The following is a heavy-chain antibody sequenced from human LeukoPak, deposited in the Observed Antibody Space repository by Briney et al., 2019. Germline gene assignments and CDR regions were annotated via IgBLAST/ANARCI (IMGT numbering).Heavy chain of an antibody. CDR1: GFTFSSYW. J-gene: IGHJ3*02. V-gene: IGHV3-74*01. Sequence: GGSLRLSCAASGFTFSSYWMHWVRQAPGKGLVWVSRINTDGSSTTYADSVKGRFTISRDNAKNTLYLQMNSLRAEDTAVYYCARGGDSSGSIRSAFDIWGQGTMVTVSS. CDR3: ARGGDSSGSIRSAFDI. D-gene: IGHD3-22*01. CDR2: INTDGSST.